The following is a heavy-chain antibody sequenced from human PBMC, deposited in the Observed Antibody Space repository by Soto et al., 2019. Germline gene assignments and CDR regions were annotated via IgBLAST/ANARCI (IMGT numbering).Heavy chain of an antibody. Sequence: PXVALRLSCAASGFSLSSYPVSGVRQPPGKGLEWVSTISHSVDRTYYADSVKGRFIISRDNSKNTLYLQMNSLRAEDTALYFCAKDPLIPTTAIDQAFDQWGQGTLVTVSS. V-gene: IGHV3-23*01. CDR1: GFSLSSYP. D-gene: IGHD2-21*02. CDR3: AKDPLIPTTAIDQAFDQ. CDR2: ISHSVDRT. J-gene: IGHJ4*02.